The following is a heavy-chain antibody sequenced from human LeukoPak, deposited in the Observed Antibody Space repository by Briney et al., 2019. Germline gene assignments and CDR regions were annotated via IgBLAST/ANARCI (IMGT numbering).Heavy chain of an antibody. CDR3: ARVEIDTMVQGVSFY. CDR1: GYTFTSYG. Sequence: ASVKVSCKASGYTFTSYGISWVRQAPGQGLEWMGWISAYNGNTNYAQKLQGRVTMTTDTSTSTAYMELRSLRSDDTAVYYCARVEIDTMVQGVSFYWGQGTLVTVSS. V-gene: IGHV1-18*01. CDR2: ISAYNGNT. J-gene: IGHJ4*02. D-gene: IGHD3-10*01.